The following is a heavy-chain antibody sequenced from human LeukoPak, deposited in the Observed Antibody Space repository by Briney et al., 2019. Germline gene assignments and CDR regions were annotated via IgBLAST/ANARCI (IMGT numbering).Heavy chain of an antibody. CDR2: ISSSSSYI. D-gene: IGHD1-1*01. V-gene: IGHV3-21*01. J-gene: IGHJ5*02. CDR3: APGYDNWFDP. Sequence: GGSLRLSCAASGFTFSVYSMTWVRQAPGKGLEWVSSISSSSSYIYYADSLKGRFTVSRDNAKNSLYLQMNSLSAEDTAVYYCAPGYDNWFDPWGQGTLVTVSS. CDR1: GFTFSVYS.